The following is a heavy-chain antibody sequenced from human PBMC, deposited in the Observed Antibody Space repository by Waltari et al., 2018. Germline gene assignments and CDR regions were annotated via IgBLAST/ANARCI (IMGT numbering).Heavy chain of an antibody. Sequence: QVQLQQWGAGLLKSSETLSLTCAVHGGSFSDYYWTWVRQTPGKGLEWIGEINHSGSTTYHPSLKSRVTLSADTSQKQFSLKLTSVTAADTAVYFCARRHYDNGGYYSEVLWFDSWGQGTPVTVSS. CDR3: ARRHYDNGGYYSEVLWFDS. CDR2: INHSGST. V-gene: IGHV4-34*01. CDR1: GGSFSDYY. D-gene: IGHD3-22*01. J-gene: IGHJ5*01.